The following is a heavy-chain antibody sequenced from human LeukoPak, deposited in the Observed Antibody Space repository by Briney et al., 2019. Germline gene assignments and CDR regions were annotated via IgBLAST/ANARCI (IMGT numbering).Heavy chain of an antibody. Sequence: PGGSLRLSCAASGFSFSTYNMNWVRQAPGRGLEWVSSLSSSSTYIYYADSVKGRFAISRDNAKSSLYLQMNSLRAEDTAVYYCARVVVVGAPYYYYSMDVWGQGTTVTVSS. CDR1: GFSFSTYN. D-gene: IGHD2-15*01. CDR3: ARVVVVGAPYYYYSMDV. CDR2: LSSSSTYI. V-gene: IGHV3-21*01. J-gene: IGHJ6*02.